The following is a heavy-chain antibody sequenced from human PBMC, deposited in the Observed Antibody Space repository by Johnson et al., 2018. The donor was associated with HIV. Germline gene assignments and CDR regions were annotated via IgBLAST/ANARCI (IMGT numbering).Heavy chain of an antibody. D-gene: IGHD3-22*01. Sequence: VQLVESGGGLVQPGGSLTLSCAASGFTFSTYWMHWVRQAPGKGLVWVSRINSDGSSTSYADSVKGRFTISRDNSKNTLYLQMNSLRAEDTAVYYCARDHVIGPSFDAFDIWGQGTMVTVSS. CDR2: INSDGSST. J-gene: IGHJ3*02. V-gene: IGHV3-74*01. CDR3: ARDHVIGPSFDAFDI. CDR1: GFTFSTYW.